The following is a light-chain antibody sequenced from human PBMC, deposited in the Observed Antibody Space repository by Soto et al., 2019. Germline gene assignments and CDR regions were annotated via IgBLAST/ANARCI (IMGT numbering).Light chain of an antibody. V-gene: IGKV1D-12*01. CDR2: TAS. CDR3: QQANTFPLT. J-gene: IGKJ4*01. Sequence: DIQMTQSPSSVSASVGDRVTITCRASQVISSRVAWYQQKPGKAPHLLIYTASSLQSGVPSRFSGTESGTDFTLTISSLQPEDFATYYCQQANTFPLTFGGGTKVEIK. CDR1: QVISSR.